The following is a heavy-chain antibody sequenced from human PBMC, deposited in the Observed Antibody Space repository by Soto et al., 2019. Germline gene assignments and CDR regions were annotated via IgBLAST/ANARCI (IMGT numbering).Heavy chain of an antibody. Sequence: QVQLVQSGGGVVQPGRSLRLSCAAPGFSFSSYGMHWVRQAPGKGLEWVGLIWHDGSNKNYTGSVKGRFTISRDNSKNTVYLQMNSLRAEDTAVYYCCRYRDAFDIWGQGTMVTVSS. D-gene: IGHD1-1*01. CDR3: CRYRDAFDI. J-gene: IGHJ3*02. V-gene: IGHV3-33*01. CDR2: IWHDGSNK. CDR1: GFSFSSYG.